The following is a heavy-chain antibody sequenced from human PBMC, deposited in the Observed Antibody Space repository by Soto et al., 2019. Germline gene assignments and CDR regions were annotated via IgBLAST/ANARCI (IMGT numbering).Heavy chain of an antibody. D-gene: IGHD2-15*01. CDR2: IFYSGST. J-gene: IGHJ5*02. Sequence: QLQMQESGPGLVNPSETLSLTCTVSSGSISSTIYSWDWIRQPPGKGLEWIGSIFYSGSTYYNPSLKSRVTISVDTSKNQFSLTLTSVTAADTAVYYCARQCRGVTCHWFVPWGQGTLVTVSS. CDR1: SGSISSTIYS. V-gene: IGHV4-39*01. CDR3: ARQCRGVTCHWFVP.